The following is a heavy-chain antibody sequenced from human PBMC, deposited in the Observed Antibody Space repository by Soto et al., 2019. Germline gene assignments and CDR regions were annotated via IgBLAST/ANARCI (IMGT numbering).Heavy chain of an antibody. D-gene: IGHD2-15*01. CDR1: GFTFSSYW. J-gene: IGHJ4*02. CDR2: INSDGSST. V-gene: IGHV3-74*01. CDR3: VRTSLVVAAATREDY. Sequence: EVQLVESGGGLVKPGGSRRLSCAASGFTFSSYWMHWVRQAPGKGLVWVSRINSDGSSTSYADSVKGRFTISRDNSKNTLYLHMNSLRADETAVYYCVRTSLVVAAATREDYWGQGSLVTVSS.